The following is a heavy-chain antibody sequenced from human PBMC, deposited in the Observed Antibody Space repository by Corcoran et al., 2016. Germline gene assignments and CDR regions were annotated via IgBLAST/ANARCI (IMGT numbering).Heavy chain of an antibody. Sequence: EVQLVESGGGLVQPGGSLRLSCAASGFTFSTYTMNWVRQAPGKGLEWVSYITSSSSAIYYADSVKGRFTISRDNAKNSLYLQMNSRRAEDTAVYYCVRDLDSYGFYWGQGTLVTVSS. V-gene: IGHV3-48*04. J-gene: IGHJ4*02. CDR1: GFTFSTYT. CDR2: ITSSSSAI. CDR3: VRDLDSYGFY. D-gene: IGHD5-18*01.